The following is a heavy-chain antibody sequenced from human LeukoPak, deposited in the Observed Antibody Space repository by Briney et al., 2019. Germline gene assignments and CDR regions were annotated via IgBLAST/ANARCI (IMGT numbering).Heavy chain of an antibody. J-gene: IGHJ4*02. D-gene: IGHD5-12*01. CDR3: AAQYSGYVRLDY. V-gene: IGHV4-34*01. CDR2: IRHSGST. Sequence: SETLSLTCAVCGGSFSDYYWSWIRPPAGKGLEWIGEIRHSGSTNYNPSLKSRVTMSVDTSKNQFSLKLTAVTAADTAVYYCAAQYSGYVRLDYWGQGTLVTVSS. CDR1: GGSFSDYY.